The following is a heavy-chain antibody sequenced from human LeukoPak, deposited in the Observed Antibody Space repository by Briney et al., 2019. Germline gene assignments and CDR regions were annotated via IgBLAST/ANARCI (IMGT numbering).Heavy chain of an antibody. CDR3: ARGLTDYGDSLY. Sequence: PGGSLRLSCAASGFTFSSYRMNWVRQAPGKGLEWVSYISSSGSTIYYADSVKGRFTISRDNAKNSLYLQMNSLRAEDTAVYYCARGLTDYGDSLYWGRGTLVTVSS. CDR1: GFTFSSYR. CDR2: ISSSGSTI. D-gene: IGHD4-17*01. J-gene: IGHJ4*02. V-gene: IGHV3-48*04.